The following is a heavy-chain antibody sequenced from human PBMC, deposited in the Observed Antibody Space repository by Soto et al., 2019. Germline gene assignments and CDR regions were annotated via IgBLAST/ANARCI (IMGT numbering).Heavy chain of an antibody. D-gene: IGHD6-13*01. Sequence: QVQLVQSGAEVKKPGSSVKVSCKASGGAFNIFAINWVRQAPGQGLEWMGAIIPIFGTTNYAQKFQGRVTIPADESTGTASMELTSLRSEDTAIYYCARARGRTAAAGRQFDYWGQGTLVTVSS. CDR1: GGAFNIFA. CDR3: ARARGRTAAAGRQFDY. V-gene: IGHV1-69*01. CDR2: IIPIFGTT. J-gene: IGHJ4*02.